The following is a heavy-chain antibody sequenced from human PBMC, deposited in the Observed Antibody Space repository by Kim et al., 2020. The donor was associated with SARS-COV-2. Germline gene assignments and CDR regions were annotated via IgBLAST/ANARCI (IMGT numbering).Heavy chain of an antibody. Sequence: GGSLRLSCEASGFTISNYAMHWVRQEPGKGLEWLAFIHYDGSKTDYADFVKGRFTISRDNSNNTLYLEAHSVSGDDTAVYFCAREYRDSYGSSGYWHFD. CDR2: IHYDGSKT. D-gene: IGHD3-22*01. CDR1: GFTISNYA. CDR3: AREYRDSYGSSGYWHFD. V-gene: IGHV3-30*02. J-gene: IGHJ4*01.